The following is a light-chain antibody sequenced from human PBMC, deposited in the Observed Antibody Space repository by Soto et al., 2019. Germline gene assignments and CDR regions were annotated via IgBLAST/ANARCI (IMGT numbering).Light chain of an antibody. V-gene: IGLV1-47*01. CDR1: SSNIGSNF. J-gene: IGLJ2*01. CDR3: VSWDGSLNSLL. CDR2: GTH. Sequence: QSVLTQPPSASGTPGLRVTISCSGSSSNIGSNFVYWYQHLPGAAPKLLIYGTHQRPSGVPDRFSASKSGASASLAISGLRSEDEADYYCVSWDGSLNSLLFGGGTKRTVL.